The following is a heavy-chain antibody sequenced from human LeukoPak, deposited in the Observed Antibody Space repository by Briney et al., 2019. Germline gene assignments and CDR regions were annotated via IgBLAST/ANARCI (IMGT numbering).Heavy chain of an antibody. CDR1: GGSISSGGYY. D-gene: IGHD2-21*02. CDR3: ARSGYCGGDCGTDTNWFDP. J-gene: IGHJ5*02. V-gene: IGHV4-31*03. CDR2: IYCSGST. Sequence: SQTLSLTCTVSGGSISSGGYYWNWIRQHPGKGLEWIGYIYCSGSTYYNPSLKSRVIISIDTSKNQFSLKLSSVTAADTAVYYCARSGYCGGDCGTDTNWFDPWGQGTLVTVSS.